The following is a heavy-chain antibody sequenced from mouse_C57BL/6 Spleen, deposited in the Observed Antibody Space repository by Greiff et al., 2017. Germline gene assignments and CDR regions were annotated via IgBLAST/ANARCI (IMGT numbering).Heavy chain of an antibody. CDR3: ARAFRYYGSSYFDY. CDR1: GYTFTSYW. J-gene: IGHJ2*01. V-gene: IGHV1-69*01. D-gene: IGHD1-1*01. Sequence: VQLQQPGAELVMPGASVKLSCKASGYTFTSYWLHWVKQRPGQGLEWIGEIDPSDSYTNYNQKFKSKSTLTVDTSSSPAYMQLSRLTSAASAVEYCARAFRYYGSSYFDYWGQGTTLTVSA. CDR2: IDPSDSYT.